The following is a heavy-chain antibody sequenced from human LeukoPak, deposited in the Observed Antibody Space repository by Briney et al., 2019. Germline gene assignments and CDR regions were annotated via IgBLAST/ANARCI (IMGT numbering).Heavy chain of an antibody. D-gene: IGHD4-17*01. V-gene: IGHV1-3*01. J-gene: IGHJ4*02. CDR2: INAGNGNT. Sequence: ASVKVSCKASGYTFTSYAMHWVRQAPGQRLEWMGWINAGNGNTKYSQKFQGRVTITRDTSASTAYMELSSLRSEDTAVYYCAREYGDSPHFDYWGQGTLVTVSS. CDR1: GYTFTSYA. CDR3: AREYGDSPHFDY.